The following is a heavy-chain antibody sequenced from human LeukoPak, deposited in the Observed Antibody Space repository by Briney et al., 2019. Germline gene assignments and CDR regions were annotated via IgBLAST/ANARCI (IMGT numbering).Heavy chain of an antibody. Sequence: ASVKVSCKASGYTFTDYYVHWVRQAPRQGFEWMGWGNPKSGGTNYAQRFQGRVTMTRDTSISTAYMDLRRLRVDDTAVYYCARDFDTSGYYAGHWGQGTLVTVSS. CDR3: ARDFDTSGYYAGH. V-gene: IGHV1-2*02. CDR2: GNPKSGGT. J-gene: IGHJ4*02. CDR1: GYTFTDYY. D-gene: IGHD3-22*01.